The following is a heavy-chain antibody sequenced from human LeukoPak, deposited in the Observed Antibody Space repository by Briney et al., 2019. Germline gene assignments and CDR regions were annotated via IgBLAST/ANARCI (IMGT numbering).Heavy chain of an antibody. D-gene: IGHD3-9*01. CDR3: AKDSYYDILTGSSFDY. Sequence: GGSLRLSCAASGFTFDDYAMHWVRQAPGKGLEWVSGIGWNSGSIGYADSVKGRFTISRDNAKNSLYLQMNSLRAEDTALYYCAKDSYYDILTGSSFDYWGQGTLVTVSS. V-gene: IGHV3-9*01. J-gene: IGHJ4*02. CDR2: IGWNSGSI. CDR1: GFTFDDYA.